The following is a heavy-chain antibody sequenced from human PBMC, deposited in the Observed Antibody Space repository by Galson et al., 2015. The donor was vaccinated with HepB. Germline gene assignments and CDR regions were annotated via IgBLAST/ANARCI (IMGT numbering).Heavy chain of an antibody. CDR1: GGPISSGSHY. J-gene: IGHJ4*02. CDR2: IFYSGST. CDR3: ARGFGARIQTLDS. D-gene: IGHD3-10*01. V-gene: IGHV4-61*01. Sequence: SETLSLTCTVSGGPISSGSHYWIWVRQPPGKRLEWIGYIFYSGSTNFTPSLRSRVTMSVDTSKSQFSLSLRSVTVADTAVYYCARGFGARIQTLDSWGQGTLVTVSS.